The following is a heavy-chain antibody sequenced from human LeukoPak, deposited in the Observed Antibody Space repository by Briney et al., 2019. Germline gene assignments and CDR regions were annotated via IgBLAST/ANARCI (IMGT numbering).Heavy chain of an antibody. CDR1: GGSISSGSYY. CDR2: IYYSGST. CDR3: ARDLVHNSRGHDY. D-gene: IGHD2-8*02. J-gene: IGHJ4*02. V-gene: IGHV4-39*02. Sequence: PSETLSLTCTVSGGSISSGSYYWGWIRQPPGKGLEYIGSIYYSGSTYYNPSLKSRVTISVDTSKNQFSLKLRSVTAADTAVYYCARDLVHNSRGHDYWGQGTLVTVSS.